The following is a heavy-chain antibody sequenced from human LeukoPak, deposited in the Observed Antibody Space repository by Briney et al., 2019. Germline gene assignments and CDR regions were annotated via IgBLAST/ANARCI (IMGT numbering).Heavy chain of an antibody. V-gene: IGHV1-8*01. J-gene: IGHJ5*02. CDR3: ASNSGSYDWFDP. CDR2: MNPNSGNT. CDR1: GYTFTSYD. Sequence: GASVKVSCKASGYTFTSYDINWVRQDTGQGLQWMGWMNPNSGNTGYAQKFQGRVTMTRNTSISTAYMELSSLRSEDTAVYYCASNSGSYDWFDPWGQGTLVTVSS. D-gene: IGHD1-26*01.